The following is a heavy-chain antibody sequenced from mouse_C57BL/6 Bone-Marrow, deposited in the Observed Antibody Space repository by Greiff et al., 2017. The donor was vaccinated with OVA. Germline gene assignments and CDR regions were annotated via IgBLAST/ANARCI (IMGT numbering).Heavy chain of an antibody. Sequence: DVQLVESGAELVRPGASVKLSCTASGFNIKDDYMHWVKQRPEQGLEWIGWIDPENGDTEYASKFQGKATITADTSSNTAYLQLSSLTSEDTAVYYCTTFYYGSSYEGYWGQGTTLTVSS. V-gene: IGHV14-4*01. D-gene: IGHD1-1*01. CDR2: IDPENGDT. J-gene: IGHJ2*01. CDR3: TTFYYGSSYEGY. CDR1: GFNIKDDY.